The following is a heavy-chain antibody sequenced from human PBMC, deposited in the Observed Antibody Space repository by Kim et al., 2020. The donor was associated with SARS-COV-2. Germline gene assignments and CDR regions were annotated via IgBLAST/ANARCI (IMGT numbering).Heavy chain of an antibody. D-gene: IGHD3-9*01. CDR3: ARARAWLPSGGSNYYSGMDV. Sequence: ASVKVSCKTSGYIFTSYTMNWVRQAPGQGLEWMGWINTNTGNPTYAQGFTGRFVFSLDTSVSTAYLQISSLKAEDTAVYYCARARAWLPSGGSNYYSGMDVWGQGTTVTVSS. V-gene: IGHV7-4-1*02. J-gene: IGHJ6*02. CDR2: INTNTGNP. CDR1: GYIFTSYT.